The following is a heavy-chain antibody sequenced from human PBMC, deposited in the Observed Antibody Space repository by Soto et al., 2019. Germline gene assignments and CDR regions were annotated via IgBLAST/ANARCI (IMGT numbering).Heavy chain of an antibody. CDR1: GFTFSNAW. CDR3: TTGLYYDSRGYSPYYFAY. V-gene: IGHV3-15*01. Sequence: EVQLVESGGGLVKPGGSLRLSCAASGFTFSNAWMSWVRQAPGKGLEWVGRIKRKNDGGTTDYAAPVKGRITILRDDSKTTLYLQMNSLKTEDTAVYYCTTGLYYDSRGYSPYYFAYWGQGTLVTVSS. J-gene: IGHJ4*02. CDR2: IKRKNDGGTT. D-gene: IGHD3-22*01.